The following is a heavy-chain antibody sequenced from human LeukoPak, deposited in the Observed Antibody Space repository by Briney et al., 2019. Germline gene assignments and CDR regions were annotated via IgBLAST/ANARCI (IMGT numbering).Heavy chain of an antibody. CDR1: GFNFGDYA. CDR3: ARVNCDILTGYYWFDP. J-gene: IGHJ5*02. CDR2: ISWNSGTI. D-gene: IGHD3-9*01. Sequence: GGSLRLSCAASGFNFGDYAMHWVRQAPGKGLEWVSGISWNSGTINYADSVKGRFTISRDNAKNSLYLQMNSLRAEDTAVYYCARVNCDILTGYYWFDPWGQGTLVTVSS. V-gene: IGHV3-9*01.